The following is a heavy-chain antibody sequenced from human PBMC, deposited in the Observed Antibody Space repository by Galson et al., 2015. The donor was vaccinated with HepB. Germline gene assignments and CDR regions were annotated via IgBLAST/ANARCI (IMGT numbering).Heavy chain of an antibody. D-gene: IGHD1-26*01. J-gene: IGHJ4*02. CDR1: GFTFSSYD. CDR2: IGTAGDT. CDR3: AREDRGSGSYDY. V-gene: IGHV3-13*04. Sequence: SLRLSCAASGFTFSSYDMHWVRQPTGKGLEWVSAIGTAGDTYYPGSVKGRFTISRENAKNSLYLQMNSLRAGDTAVYYCAREDRGSGSYDYWGQGTLVTVSS.